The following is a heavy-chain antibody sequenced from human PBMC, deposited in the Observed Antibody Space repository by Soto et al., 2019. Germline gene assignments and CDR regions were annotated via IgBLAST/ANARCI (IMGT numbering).Heavy chain of an antibody. CDR2: IYYSGST. D-gene: IGHD3-3*01. Sequence: QVQLQESGPGLVKPSQTLSLTCTVSGGSISSGDYYWSWIRQPPGKGLEWIGYIYYSGSTYYNPSLKSRVTISVDTSKNQFSLKLSSVTAADTAVYYWDRVPYYDFWSGYYNQGNWFDPWGQGTLDTVSS. V-gene: IGHV4-30-4*01. J-gene: IGHJ5*02. CDR1: GGSISSGDYY. CDR3: DRVPYYDFWSGYYNQGNWFDP.